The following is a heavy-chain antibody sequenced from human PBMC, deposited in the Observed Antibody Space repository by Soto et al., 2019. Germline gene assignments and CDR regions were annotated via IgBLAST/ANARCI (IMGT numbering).Heavy chain of an antibody. CDR2: ISSSSSYI. CDR1: GFTFSSYS. CDR3: ARATVGATPYDAFDI. V-gene: IGHV3-21*01. D-gene: IGHD1-26*01. Sequence: GGSLRLYCAASGFTFSSYSMNWVRQAPGKGLEWVSSISSSSSYIYYADSVKGRFTISRDNAKNSMYLQMNSLRAEDTAVYYCARATVGATPYDAFDIWGQGTMVTVSS. J-gene: IGHJ3*02.